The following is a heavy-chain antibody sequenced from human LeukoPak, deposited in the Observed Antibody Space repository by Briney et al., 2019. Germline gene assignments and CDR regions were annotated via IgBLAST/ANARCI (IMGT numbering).Heavy chain of an antibody. J-gene: IGHJ4*02. CDR2: MNPNSGNT. V-gene: IGHV1-8*03. CDR3: ARGLLWFGHIDY. Sequence: GASVKVSCKASGYTFTSYDINWVRQATGQGLEWMGWMNPNSGNTGYAQKFQGRVTITRDTSASTAYMELSSLRSEDMAVYYCARGLLWFGHIDYWGQGTLVTVSS. D-gene: IGHD3-10*01. CDR1: GYTFTSYD.